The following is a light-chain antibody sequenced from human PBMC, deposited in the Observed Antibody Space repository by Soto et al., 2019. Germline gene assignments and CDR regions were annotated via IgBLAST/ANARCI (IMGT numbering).Light chain of an antibody. CDR1: QSVSSN. CDR3: QQYNNWPPWT. Sequence: MMQTSDSPVPFIKERATLSCRTSQSVSSNYLAWYHQKPGQAPRLLIYGASTRATGIPARFSGSGSGTEFTLTISSLQSEDFAVYYCQQYNNWPPWTFGQGTIV. CDR2: GAS. J-gene: IGKJ1*01. V-gene: IGKV3-15*01.